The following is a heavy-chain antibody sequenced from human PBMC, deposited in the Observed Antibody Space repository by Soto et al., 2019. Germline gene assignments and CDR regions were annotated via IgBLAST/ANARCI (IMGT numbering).Heavy chain of an antibody. D-gene: IGHD5-18*01. CDR2: INHSGST. Sequence: QVQLQQWGAGLLKPSETLSLTCAVYGGSFSGYYWSWIRQPPGKGLEWIGEINHSGSTNYNPSLKSRGTISVDTSKNQFSLKLSSVTAADTAVYYCARGQLEDTAMVTVDYWGQGTLVTVSS. CDR3: ARGQLEDTAMVTVDY. V-gene: IGHV4-34*01. CDR1: GGSFSGYY. J-gene: IGHJ4*02.